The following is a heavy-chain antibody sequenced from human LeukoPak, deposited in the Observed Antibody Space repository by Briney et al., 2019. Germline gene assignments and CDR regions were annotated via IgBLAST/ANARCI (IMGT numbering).Heavy chain of an antibody. V-gene: IGHV3-11*04. J-gene: IGHJ4*02. CDR2: ITGSGSTI. CDR3: VRANYGFDY. Sequence: GGSLRLSCAASGFTFSDYYMSWIRQAPGKGLEWISYITGSGSTIDYADSVKGRFTISRDNAKNSLYLQMNSLRAEDTAVYYCVRANYGFDYWGRGTLVTVSS. CDR1: GFTFSDYY. D-gene: IGHD3-10*01.